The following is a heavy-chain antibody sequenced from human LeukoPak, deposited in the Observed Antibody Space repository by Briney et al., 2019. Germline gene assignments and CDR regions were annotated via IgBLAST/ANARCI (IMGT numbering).Heavy chain of an antibody. CDR2: IYHSGST. J-gene: IGHJ3*02. V-gene: IGHV4-38-2*02. CDR1: GYSISSGYY. Sequence: KTSETLSLTCTVSGYSISSGYYWGWIRQPPGKGLEWIGSIYHSGSTYYNPSLKSRVTISVDTSKNLFSLKLSSVTAADTAVYYCARAGGYCSSTSCYDDAFDIWGQGTMATVSS. D-gene: IGHD2-2*01. CDR3: ARAGGYCSSTSCYDDAFDI.